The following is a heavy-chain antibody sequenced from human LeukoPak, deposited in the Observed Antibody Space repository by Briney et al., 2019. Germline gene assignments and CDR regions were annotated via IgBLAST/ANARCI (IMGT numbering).Heavy chain of an antibody. CDR3: ASKMGATKGGSFDY. CDR2: IIPIFGTA. Sequence: GASVKVSCKASGGTFSSYAISWVRQAPGQGLEWMGGIIPIFGTANYAQKFQGRVTITADESTSTAYMELSSLRSEDTAVYYCASKMGATKGGSFDYWGQGTLVTVSS. CDR1: GGTFSSYA. D-gene: IGHD1-26*01. J-gene: IGHJ4*02. V-gene: IGHV1-69*13.